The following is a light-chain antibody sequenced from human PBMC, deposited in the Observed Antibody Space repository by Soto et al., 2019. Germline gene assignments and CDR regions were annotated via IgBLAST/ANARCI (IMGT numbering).Light chain of an antibody. J-gene: IGLJ1*01. CDR3: ATWDDSLNGYV. CDR2: SND. Sequence: QSALTQPPSASGTPGQRVTISCSGSSSNIGSYTVNWYQQLPGTAPKLLIHSNDQGSSGVPDRFSGSKSGTSASLAISGLQSEDEADYYCATWDDSLNGYVFGTGTKLTVL. CDR1: SSNIGSYT. V-gene: IGLV1-44*01.